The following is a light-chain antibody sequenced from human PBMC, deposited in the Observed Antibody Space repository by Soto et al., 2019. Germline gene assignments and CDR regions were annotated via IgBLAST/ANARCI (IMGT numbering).Light chain of an antibody. Sequence: QSALTQPASVSGSPGQSITISCTGTSSDVGSYNLVSWYQQHPGKAPKLLIYEGSKRPSGVSNRFSGSKSGSTASLTVSGLQAEDEDDYYCSSYAGDTTSDVVFGGGTKVTVL. CDR1: SSDVGSYNL. CDR2: EGS. V-gene: IGLV2-23*01. CDR3: SSYAGDTTSDVV. J-gene: IGLJ2*01.